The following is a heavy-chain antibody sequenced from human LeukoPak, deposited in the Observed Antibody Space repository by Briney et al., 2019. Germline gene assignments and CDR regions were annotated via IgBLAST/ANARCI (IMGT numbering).Heavy chain of an antibody. Sequence: ASVKVSCKASGYSFTGYNMHWVRQAPGQGLEWMGWINPNSGGTNFAQNFQGRVTMTTDTSITTAYMELTRLRSDDTAVYYCANWAATIRNFNYWGQGTLVTVSS. CDR1: GYSFTGYN. D-gene: IGHD5-12*01. CDR2: INPNSGGT. V-gene: IGHV1-2*02. CDR3: ANWAATIRNFNY. J-gene: IGHJ4*02.